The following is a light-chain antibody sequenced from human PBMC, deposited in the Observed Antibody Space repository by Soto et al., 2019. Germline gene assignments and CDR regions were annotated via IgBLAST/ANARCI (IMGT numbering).Light chain of an antibody. Sequence: SYELTQPPSVSVLPGQTATITCSGDRLGDKYASWYQQRPGQSPFLVMYQDNKRPSGIPERFSGSNSGNTATLTISGTQAMDEADYFCQAWDSNTADLIFGGGTKLTVL. CDR3: QAWDSNTADLI. CDR1: RLGDKY. J-gene: IGLJ2*01. CDR2: QDN. V-gene: IGLV3-1*01.